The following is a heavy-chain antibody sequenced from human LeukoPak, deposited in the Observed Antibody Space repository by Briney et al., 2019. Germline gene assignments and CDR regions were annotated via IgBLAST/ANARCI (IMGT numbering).Heavy chain of an antibody. D-gene: IGHD5-18*01. CDR1: GYTFTGYY. CDR3: ASGAVYTAMVPDPLDY. V-gene: IGHV1-2*02. Sequence: ASVKVSCKASGYTFTGYYMHWVRQAPGQGLEWMGWINPNSGGTNYAQKFQGRVTMTRDTSISTAYMELSRLRYDDTAVYYCASGAVYTAMVPDPLDYWGQGTLVAVSS. J-gene: IGHJ4*02. CDR2: INPNSGGT.